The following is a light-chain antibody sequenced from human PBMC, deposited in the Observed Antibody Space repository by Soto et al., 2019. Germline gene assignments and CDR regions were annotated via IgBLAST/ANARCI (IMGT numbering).Light chain of an antibody. CDR2: GAS. J-gene: IGKJ1*01. Sequence: IMMTQSPATLSVSPVERVTLSCRTSHSVNSHVAWYQQKPGQAPGLLIHGASTRATSFPARFSGSGSGTDFTLTISSLQSEDFAVYYCQQYNNWPWTFGQGTKVDI. CDR3: QQYNNWPWT. CDR1: HSVNSH. V-gene: IGKV3-15*01.